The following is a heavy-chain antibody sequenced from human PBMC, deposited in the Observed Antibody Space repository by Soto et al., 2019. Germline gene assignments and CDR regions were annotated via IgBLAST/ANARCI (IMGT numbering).Heavy chain of an antibody. Sequence: PSETLSLTCTVSGGSISSGGYYWSWIRQPPGKALEWIGYVYNSGSTNYNPSLKSRVTISVDTSKNQFSLKVNSVTAADTAVYYCASRAGVAVTGRFDTWIDPGAQEIVVTISA. J-gene: IGHJ5*02. V-gene: IGHV4-61*08. CDR2: VYNSGST. CDR3: ASRAGVAVTGRFDTWIDP. CDR1: GGSISSGGYY. D-gene: IGHD1-20*01.